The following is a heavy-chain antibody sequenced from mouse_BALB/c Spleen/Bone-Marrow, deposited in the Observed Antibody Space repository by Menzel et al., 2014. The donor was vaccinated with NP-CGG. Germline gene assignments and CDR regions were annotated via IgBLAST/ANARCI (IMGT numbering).Heavy chain of an antibody. CDR3: ARWLLLDY. V-gene: IGHV1S22*01. J-gene: IGHJ2*01. CDR2: IYPGTGST. Sequence: LQQSGSELVRPGASVKLSCKASGYTFTSYWMHWVKQRPGQGLEWIGNIYPGTGSTNYDEKFKGKATLTADTSSSTAYMQLSSLTSEDSAVYYCARWLLLDYWGQGTTLTVSS. D-gene: IGHD2-3*01. CDR1: GYTFTSYW.